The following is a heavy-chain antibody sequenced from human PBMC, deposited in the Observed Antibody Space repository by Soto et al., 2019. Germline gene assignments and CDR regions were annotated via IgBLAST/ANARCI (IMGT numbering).Heavy chain of an antibody. Sequence: QVQLVESGGGVVQPGRSLRLSCAASGFTFSSYGMHWVRQAPGKGLEWVALISYDGSNKYYVDSVKGRFTISRDNSKNPLCLQMNSLRAGDTAVYYCAKDRLRGGFLTTATTNGMDVWGQGTTVTVSS. CDR3: AKDRLRGGFLTTATTNGMDV. J-gene: IGHJ6*02. CDR1: GFTFSSYG. CDR2: ISYDGSNK. D-gene: IGHD1-26*01. V-gene: IGHV3-30*18.